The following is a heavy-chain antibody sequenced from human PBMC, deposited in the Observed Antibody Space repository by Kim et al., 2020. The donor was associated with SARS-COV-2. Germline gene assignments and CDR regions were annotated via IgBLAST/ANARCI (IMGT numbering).Heavy chain of an antibody. Sequence: SGKGRFTISRDKSKNTLYLQMSSLRAEDTAVYYCVKDLASGWYRGIYDYWGQGTLVTVSS. D-gene: IGHD6-19*01. CDR3: VKDLASGWYRGIYDY. J-gene: IGHJ4*02. V-gene: IGHV3-64D*06.